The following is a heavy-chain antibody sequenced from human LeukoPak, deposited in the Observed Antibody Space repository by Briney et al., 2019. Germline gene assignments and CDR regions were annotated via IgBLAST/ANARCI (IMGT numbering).Heavy chain of an antibody. CDR1: ASTFSSYA. CDR2: ISGSGGST. V-gene: IGHV3-23*01. CDR3: AKDRSCTNDICHGDFDY. Sequence: PGRSLRLSCAPSASTFSSYAVSWVRQAPGKGLEWVSRISGSGGSTYSADSVKGRFTISRDNSKNTLYLQMNSLRAEDTALYYCAKDRSCTNDICHGDFDYWGQGTLVTVSS. D-gene: IGHD2-8*01. J-gene: IGHJ4*02.